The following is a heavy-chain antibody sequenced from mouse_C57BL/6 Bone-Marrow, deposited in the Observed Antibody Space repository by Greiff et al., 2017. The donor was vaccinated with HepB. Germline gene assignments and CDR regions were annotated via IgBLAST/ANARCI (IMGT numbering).Heavy chain of an antibody. D-gene: IGHD2-4*01. Sequence: EVKLQESGAELVRPGASVKLSCTASGFNIKDDYMHWVKQRPEQGLEWIGWIDPENGDTEYASKFQGKATITADTSSNTAYLQLSSLTSEDTAVYYCTSDYDGGYYYAMDYWGQGTSVTVSS. J-gene: IGHJ4*01. CDR2: IDPENGDT. CDR1: GFNIKDDY. V-gene: IGHV14-4*01. CDR3: TSDYDGGYYYAMDY.